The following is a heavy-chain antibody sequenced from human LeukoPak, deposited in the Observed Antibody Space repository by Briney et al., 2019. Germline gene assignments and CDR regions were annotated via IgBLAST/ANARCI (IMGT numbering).Heavy chain of an antibody. J-gene: IGHJ4*02. Sequence: GRSLRLSCAASGFTFSSYGMHWVRQAPGKGLEWVAVISHDGSNKYYADSVKGRFTISRDNSKNTLYLQMNSLRAEDTAVYYCAKDRYCSGGSCVDYWGQGTLVTVSS. CDR2: ISHDGSNK. V-gene: IGHV3-30*18. CDR3: AKDRYCSGGSCVDY. CDR1: GFTFSSYG. D-gene: IGHD2-15*01.